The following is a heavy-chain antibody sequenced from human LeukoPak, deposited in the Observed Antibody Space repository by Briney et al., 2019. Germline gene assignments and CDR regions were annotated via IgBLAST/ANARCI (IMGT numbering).Heavy chain of an antibody. CDR2: ITSNGGNT. Sequence: PGGSLRLSCAASGFTFSAYSMIWVRQAPGKGLEYVSAITSNGGNTYYADSVQGRFTISRDNSKNTLYLQMGSLRAEDMAIYFCARRASAGIFFDYWGQGILVTVSS. CDR1: GFTFSAYS. D-gene: IGHD3-9*01. CDR3: ARRASAGIFFDY. J-gene: IGHJ4*02. V-gene: IGHV3-64*02.